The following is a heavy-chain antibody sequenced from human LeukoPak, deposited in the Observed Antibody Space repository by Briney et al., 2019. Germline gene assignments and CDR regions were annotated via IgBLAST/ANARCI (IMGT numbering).Heavy chain of an antibody. D-gene: IGHD6-13*01. CDR2: IWYDGSNK. J-gene: IGHJ4*02. V-gene: IGHV3-33*01. CDR1: GFTFSSYG. Sequence: PGGSLRLSCAASGFTFSSYGMHWVRQAPGKGLEWVAVIWYDGSNKYYADSVKGRFTISRDNSKNTLYLQMNSLRAEDTAVYYCARAVAAAGDIDYWGQGTLVTVSS. CDR3: ARAVAAAGDIDY.